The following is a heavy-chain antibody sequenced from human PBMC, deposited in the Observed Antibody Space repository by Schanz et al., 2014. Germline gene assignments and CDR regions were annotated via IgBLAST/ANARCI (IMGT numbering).Heavy chain of an antibody. V-gene: IGHV1-69*04. CDR1: GGTFSSYS. Sequence: QVQLVQSGAEVKKPGSSVKVSCKASGGTFSSYSISWVRQAPGQGLEWMGRIIPSLGLAKYEQKFQDKVTITADTSTTTAYMELSGLRSEDTAVYYCARERLECSAECYSVEVFEIWGQGTLVIVSS. CDR2: IIPSLGLA. CDR3: ARERLECSAECYSVEVFEI. D-gene: IGHD2-21*01. J-gene: IGHJ4*02.